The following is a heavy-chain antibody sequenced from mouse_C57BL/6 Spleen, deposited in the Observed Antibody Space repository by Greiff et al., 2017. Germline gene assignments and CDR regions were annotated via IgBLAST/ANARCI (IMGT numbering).Heavy chain of an antibody. J-gene: IGHJ4*01. CDR3: ARRGYYGSSHGRGAMDY. D-gene: IGHD1-1*01. CDR2: IYWDDAK. Sequence: QVTLKESGPGILQSSQTLSLTCSFSGFSLSTSGMGVSWIRQPSGKGLEWLAHIYWDDAKRYNPSLKSRLTISKDTSRNQVFLKITSVDTADTATYYCARRGYYGSSHGRGAMDYWGQGTSVTVSS. V-gene: IGHV8-12*01. CDR1: GFSLSTSGMG.